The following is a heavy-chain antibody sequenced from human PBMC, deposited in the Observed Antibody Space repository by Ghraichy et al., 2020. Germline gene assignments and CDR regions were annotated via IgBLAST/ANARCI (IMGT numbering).Heavy chain of an antibody. D-gene: IGHD6-13*01. V-gene: IGHV4-4*07. CDR1: GGSISSYY. CDR2: IYTSGST. Sequence: ETLSLPCTVSGGSISSYYWSWIRQPAGKGLEWIGRIYTSGSTNYNPSLKSRVTMSVDTSKNQFSLKLSSVTAADTAVYYCAREGLRGLRSPLIAAAGTPILDYWGQGTLVTVSS. J-gene: IGHJ4*02. CDR3: AREGLRGLRSPLIAAAGTPILDY.